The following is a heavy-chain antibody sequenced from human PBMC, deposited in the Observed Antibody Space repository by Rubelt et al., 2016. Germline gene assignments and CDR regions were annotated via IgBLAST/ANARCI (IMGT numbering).Heavy chain of an antibody. CDR2: IYYSGST. Sequence: QVQLQESGPGLVKPSETLSLTCTVSGGSISSYYWSWIRQPPGKGLEWIGYIYYSGSTYYNPSLKSRVTLSVDTSKNQFSLKLSSVTAADTAVYYCARADYYDSSGYHNWFDPWGQGTLVTVSS. V-gene: IGHV4-59*06. CDR1: GGSISSYY. CDR3: ARADYYDSSGYHNWFDP. J-gene: IGHJ5*02. D-gene: IGHD3-22*01.